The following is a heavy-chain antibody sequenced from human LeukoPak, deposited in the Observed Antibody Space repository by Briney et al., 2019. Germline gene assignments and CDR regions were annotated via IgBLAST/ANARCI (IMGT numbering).Heavy chain of an antibody. CDR3: ARAYYGSGSYYNWFDP. CDR1: GYTFTGYY. Sequence: GASVKVSCKASGYTFTGYYMHWVRQAPGQGLEWMGWINPNSGGTNYAQKFQGRVTMTRDTSISTAYMELSRLRSDDTAVYYSARAYYGSGSYYNWFDPWGQGTLVTVSS. V-gene: IGHV1-2*02. D-gene: IGHD3-10*01. J-gene: IGHJ5*02. CDR2: INPNSGGT.